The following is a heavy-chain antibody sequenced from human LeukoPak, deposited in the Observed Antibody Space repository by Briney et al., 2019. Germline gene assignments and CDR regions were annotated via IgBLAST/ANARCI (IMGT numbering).Heavy chain of an antibody. CDR2: IYYGGST. D-gene: IGHD3-3*01. J-gene: IGHJ4*02. CDR1: GGSISSYY. V-gene: IGHV4-59*01. CDR3: ARETRTYDFWSGYLDYFDY. Sequence: PSETLSLTCTVSGGSISSYYWSWIRQPPGKGLEWIGYIYYGGSTNYNPSLKSRVTISVDTSKNQFSLKLSSVTAADTAVYYCARETRTYDFWSGYLDYFDYWGQGTLVTVSS.